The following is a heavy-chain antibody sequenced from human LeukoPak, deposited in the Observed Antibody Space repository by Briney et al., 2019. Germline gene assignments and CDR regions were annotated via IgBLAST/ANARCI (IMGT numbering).Heavy chain of an antibody. D-gene: IGHD2-15*01. CDR3: AKGGSPSHNWFNS. Sequence: GGSLRLSCAASGFTFSDYGMHWVRQAPGKGLEWVAFIRNDGSYEYYPDSVKGRFNISRDNSRTALFLQMNSLSAEDTAVYYCAKGGSPSHNWFNSWGQGTLVTVSS. V-gene: IGHV3-30*02. CDR2: IRNDGSYE. J-gene: IGHJ5*01. CDR1: GFTFSDYG.